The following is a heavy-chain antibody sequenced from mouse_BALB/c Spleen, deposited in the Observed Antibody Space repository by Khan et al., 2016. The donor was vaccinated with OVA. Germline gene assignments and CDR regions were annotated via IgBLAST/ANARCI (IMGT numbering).Heavy chain of an antibody. CDR3: TREAYRYDEYYFDY. D-gene: IGHD2-14*01. Sequence: EVKVVESGGGLVKPGGSLKLSCAASGFTFSSYAMSWVRQTPEKRLEWVASISSGGSTYYPDSVKGRFTISRDNARTILYLQMSSLRSEDTAMYYCTREAYRYDEYYFDYWGQGSTLTVSS. J-gene: IGHJ2*01. CDR1: GFTFSSYA. CDR2: ISSGGST. V-gene: IGHV5-6-5*01.